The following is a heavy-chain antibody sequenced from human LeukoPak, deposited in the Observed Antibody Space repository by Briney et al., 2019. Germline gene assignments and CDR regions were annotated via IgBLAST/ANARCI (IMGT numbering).Heavy chain of an antibody. CDR2: IYYSGST. CDR3: ARTFDLYFDY. V-gene: IGHV4-59*12. D-gene: IGHD3-9*01. CDR1: GGSISSYY. Sequence: SETLSLTCTVSGGSISSYYWSWIRQPPGKGLEWIGYIYYSGSTNYNPSLKSRVTISVDTSKNQFSLKLSSVTAADTAVYYCARTFDLYFDYWGQGTLVTVSS. J-gene: IGHJ4*02.